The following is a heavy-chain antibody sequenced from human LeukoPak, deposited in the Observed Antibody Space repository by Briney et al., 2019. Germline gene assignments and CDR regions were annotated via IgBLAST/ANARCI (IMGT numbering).Heavy chain of an antibody. J-gene: IGHJ4*02. V-gene: IGHV3-49*04. CDR3: VRGGNSLDY. Sequence: PGGSLRLSCTASGFTFGDYAMSWVRQAPGKGLEWVGFIRSKAYGGTTEYAASVRGRFTISRDDSKSIAYLQMNSLRAEDTAVYYCVRGGNSLDYWGQGTLVTVSS. CDR2: IRSKAYGGTT. D-gene: IGHD4-23*01. CDR1: GFTFGDYA.